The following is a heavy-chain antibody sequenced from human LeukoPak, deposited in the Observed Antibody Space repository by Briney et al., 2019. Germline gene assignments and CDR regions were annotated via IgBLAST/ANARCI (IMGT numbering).Heavy chain of an antibody. CDR1: GGSVSDYY. D-gene: IGHD3-16*02. CDR3: ARGPAVIQYYYYYYYMDV. J-gene: IGHJ6*03. Sequence: SETLSLTCTISGGSVSDYYWSWIRQSPGKGLEWIGYIYYTGSTTYNPSLKSRVTISVDTSKNQFSLKLSSVTAADTAVYYCARGPAVIQYYYYYYYMDVWGKGTTVTVSS. CDR2: IYYTGST. V-gene: IGHV4-59*02.